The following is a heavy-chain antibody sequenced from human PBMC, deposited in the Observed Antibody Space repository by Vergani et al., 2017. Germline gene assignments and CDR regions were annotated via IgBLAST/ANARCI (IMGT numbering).Heavy chain of an antibody. D-gene: IGHD1-14*01. CDR2: TWYDGNNK. V-gene: IGHV3-33*08. Sequence: VQLVESGGGLVKPGGSLRLSCAASGFTFSSYSMNWVRQAPGKGLEWVAVTWYDGNNKQYADSVKGRFTISRDNSKSTMYRQMNSLRDEDTGVYYCARDLRLLYNRFDPWGQGTLVTVSS. CDR1: GFTFSSYS. J-gene: IGHJ5*02. CDR3: ARDLRLLYNRFDP.